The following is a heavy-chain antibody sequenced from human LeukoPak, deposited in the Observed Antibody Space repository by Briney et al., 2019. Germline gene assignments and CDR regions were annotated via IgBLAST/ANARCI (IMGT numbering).Heavy chain of an antibody. Sequence: ASVKVSCKASGYTFTGYYMHWVRQAPGQGLEWMGWINPNSGGTNYAQKFQGRVTMTRDTSITTAYMELSSLRSDDTAVFYCARTAYLAAYFDYWGQGTLVTVSS. J-gene: IGHJ4*02. V-gene: IGHV1-2*02. CDR3: ARTAYLAAYFDY. D-gene: IGHD2-15*01. CDR1: GYTFTGYY. CDR2: INPNSGGT.